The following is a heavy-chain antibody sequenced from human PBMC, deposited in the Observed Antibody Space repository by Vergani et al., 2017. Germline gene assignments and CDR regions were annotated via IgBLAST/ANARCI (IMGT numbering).Heavy chain of an antibody. J-gene: IGHJ4*02. CDR1: GFTFSSYG. D-gene: IGHD6-13*01. CDR2: ISYDGSNK. Sequence: QVQLVESGGGVVQPGRSLRLSCAASGFTFSSYGMHWVRQAPGKGLEWVAIISYDGSNKYYADSVKGRFTISRDNSKNTLYLQMNSLRAEDTAVYYCAKDADSSSWYLGVFDYWGQGTLVTVSS. CDR3: AKDADSSSWYLGVFDY. V-gene: IGHV3-30*18.